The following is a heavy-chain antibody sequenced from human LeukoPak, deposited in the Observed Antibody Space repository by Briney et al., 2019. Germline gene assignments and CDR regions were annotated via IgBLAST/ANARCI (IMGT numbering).Heavy chain of an antibody. CDR1: GGSFSGYY. D-gene: IGHD3-10*01. Sequence: SETLSLTCAVYGGSFSGYYWSWIRQPPGKGLEWIGEINHSGSTNYNPSLKSRVTISVDTSKNQFSLKLSSVTAADTAVYYCARGPRGSGSYYKKYYYYYMDVWGKGTTVTVSS. CDR2: INHSGST. CDR3: ARGPRGSGSYYKKYYYYYMDV. J-gene: IGHJ6*03. V-gene: IGHV4-34*01.